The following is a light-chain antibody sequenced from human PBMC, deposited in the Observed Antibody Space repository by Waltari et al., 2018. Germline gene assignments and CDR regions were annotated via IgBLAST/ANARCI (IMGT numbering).Light chain of an antibody. V-gene: IGKV1-39*01. CDR1: QAINGY. Sequence: DIQVTQSPSSLSAPVGDRVTITCRTSQAINGYLNWYQQKPGKAPKILIYGASNLQRGVPSRFSGSGSGTDFTLTISSLQPEDCATYYCQQSYTTPLTFGGGTKVEIK. CDR2: GAS. J-gene: IGKJ4*01. CDR3: QQSYTTPLT.